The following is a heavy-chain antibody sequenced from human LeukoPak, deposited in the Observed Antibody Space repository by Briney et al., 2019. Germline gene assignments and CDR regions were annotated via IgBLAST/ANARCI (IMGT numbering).Heavy chain of an antibody. Sequence: PSETLSLTCTLSGGSISTYYWSWVRQPPGKGLGWIGYIYYTGSTDYNPSLKSRVTMSVDTSKNQFSLKLSSVTAADTAVYSCARGSVRGEFDPWGQGTLVTVSS. J-gene: IGHJ5*02. CDR3: ARGSVRGEFDP. D-gene: IGHD3-10*01. CDR1: GGSISTYY. CDR2: IYYTGST. V-gene: IGHV4-59*01.